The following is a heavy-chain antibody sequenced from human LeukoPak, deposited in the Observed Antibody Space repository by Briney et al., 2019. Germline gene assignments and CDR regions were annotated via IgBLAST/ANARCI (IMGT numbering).Heavy chain of an antibody. CDR3: ARLEGDGTAMGIIGDAFDI. Sequence: ASVKVSCKASGGTFSSYAISWVRQAPGQGLEWMGGIIPIFGTANYAQKFQGRVTITADESTSTAYMELSSLRSEDTAVYYCARLEGDGTAMGIIGDAFDIWGQGTMVTVSS. J-gene: IGHJ3*02. CDR1: GGTFSSYA. D-gene: IGHD5-18*01. V-gene: IGHV1-69*13. CDR2: IIPIFGTA.